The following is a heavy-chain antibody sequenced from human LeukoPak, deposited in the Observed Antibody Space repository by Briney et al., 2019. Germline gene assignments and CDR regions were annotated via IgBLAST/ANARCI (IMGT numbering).Heavy chain of an antibody. CDR2: INHSGST. CDR3: ARADSSGYYYDY. J-gene: IGHJ4*02. Sequence: PSETLSLTCAVYGGSFSGYYWSWIRQPPGKGLEWIGEINHSGSTNYNPSLKSRLTISVDTSKNQFSLNLSSVTAADTAVYYCARADSSGYYYDYWGQGTLVTVSS. D-gene: IGHD3-22*01. V-gene: IGHV4-34*09. CDR1: GGSFSGYY.